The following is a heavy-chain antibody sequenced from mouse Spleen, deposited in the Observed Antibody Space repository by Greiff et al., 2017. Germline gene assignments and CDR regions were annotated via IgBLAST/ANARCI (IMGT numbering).Heavy chain of an antibody. CDR1: GFNIKDTY. Sequence: EVMLVESGTVLARPGASVKMSCKASGFNIKDTYMHWVKQRPEQGLEWIGRIDPANGNTKYDPKFQGKATITADTSSNTAYLQLSSLTSEDTAVYYCARARAMDYWGQGTSVTVSS. CDR2: IDPANGNT. V-gene: IGHV14-3*02. D-gene: IGHD3-1*01. CDR3: ARARAMDY. J-gene: IGHJ4*01.